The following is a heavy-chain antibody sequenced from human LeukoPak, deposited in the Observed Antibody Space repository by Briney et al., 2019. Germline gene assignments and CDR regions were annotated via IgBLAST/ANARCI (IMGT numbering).Heavy chain of an antibody. CDR3: ARGRNSTVRGGNRGTTFYMDV. CDR2: IHKDGGEK. CDR1: GFIFSDYW. V-gene: IGHV3-7*01. J-gene: IGHJ6*03. Sequence: GGSLRLSCTASGFIFSDYWMRWVRQAPGKGLEWVATIHKDGGEKWYVDSVKGRVTISRDNVRNSLYLQMNSLRAEDTAVYYCARGRNSTVRGGNRGTTFYMDVWGKGTTVTISS. D-gene: IGHD3-10*01.